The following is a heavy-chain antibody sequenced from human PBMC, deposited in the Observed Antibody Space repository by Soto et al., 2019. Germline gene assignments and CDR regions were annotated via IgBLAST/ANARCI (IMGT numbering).Heavy chain of an antibody. CDR1: GFDLSGST. D-gene: IGHD3-3*01. J-gene: IGHJ6*03. V-gene: IGHV3-73*01. Sequence: EVQLVESGGDMVQPGKSLKLSCTASGFDLSGSTIHWVRQASGKGLEWLGRIRGKTNNYAGAYGVSVKGRISLSREDSQTTANLKINSLKTEETAVYYCTRSAGHFGVIPIGGVYYSYYMDVWGKGTTVTVSS. CDR3: TRSAGHFGVIPIGGVYYSYYMDV. CDR2: IRGKTNNYAG.